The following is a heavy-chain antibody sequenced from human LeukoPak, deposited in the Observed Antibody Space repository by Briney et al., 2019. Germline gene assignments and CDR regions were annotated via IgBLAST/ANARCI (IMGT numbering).Heavy chain of an antibody. CDR1: GYSFNNYW. CDR2: IHPGDSDI. D-gene: IGHD3-10*01. V-gene: IGHV5-51*01. CDR3: AKQGGSGTFGAFNV. Sequence: KIGESLKISCQGSGYSFNNYWIGWVRQMPGNGLEWMGIIHPGDSDIRYSPSFQGLVPISADMSISTAYLQWSSLKASDTAKYYCAKQGGSGTFGAFNVWGQGTMVTVSS. J-gene: IGHJ3*01.